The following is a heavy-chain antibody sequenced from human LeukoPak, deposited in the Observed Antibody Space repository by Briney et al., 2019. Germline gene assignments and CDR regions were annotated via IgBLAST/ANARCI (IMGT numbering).Heavy chain of an antibody. J-gene: IGHJ6*03. V-gene: IGHV1-46*01. Sequence: ASVKVSCKASGYTFTSYYMHWVRQAPGQGLEWMGIINPSGGSTSYAQKFQGRVTMTRDMSTSTVYMELSSLRSEDTAVYYCARENKGYYGSGSFPFYYYYYYYMDVWGKGTTVTVSS. CDR3: ARENKGYYGSGSFPFYYYYYYYMDV. CDR2: INPSGGST. CDR1: GYTFTSYY. D-gene: IGHD3-10*01.